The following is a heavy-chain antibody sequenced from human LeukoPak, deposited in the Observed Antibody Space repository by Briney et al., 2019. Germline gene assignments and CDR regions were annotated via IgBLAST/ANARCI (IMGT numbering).Heavy chain of an antibody. CDR3: ATSIMGGGILNFDY. CDR1: GFTFSSYA. D-gene: IGHD2-8*01. Sequence: PGGSLRLSCAASGFTFSSYAMSWVRQAPGKGLEWVSVIYSGGSTYYADSVKGRFTISRDNSKNTLYLQMNSLRAEDTAVYYCATSIMGGGILNFDYWGQGTLVTVSS. V-gene: IGHV3-53*01. CDR2: IYSGGST. J-gene: IGHJ4*02.